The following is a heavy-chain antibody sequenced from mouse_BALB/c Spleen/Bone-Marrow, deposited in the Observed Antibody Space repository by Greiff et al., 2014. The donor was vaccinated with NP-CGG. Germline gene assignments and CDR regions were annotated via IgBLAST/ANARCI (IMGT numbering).Heavy chain of an antibody. J-gene: IGHJ3*01. Sequence: EVQLQQSGAELVKPGASVKLSCTASGFNIKDSYMHWVKQRPEQGLEWIGRIDPANGNTKYDPKFQGKATITADTSSNTAYLHISSLTSEDTAVYYCARHYYGSSQFAYWGQGTLVTVSA. V-gene: IGHV14-3*02. CDR1: GFNIKDSY. CDR3: ARHYYGSSQFAY. D-gene: IGHD1-1*01. CDR2: IDPANGNT.